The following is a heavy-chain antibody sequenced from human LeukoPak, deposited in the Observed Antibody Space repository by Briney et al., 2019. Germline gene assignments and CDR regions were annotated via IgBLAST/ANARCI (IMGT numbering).Heavy chain of an antibody. V-gene: IGHV3-7*01. CDR1: GFTFGNHW. J-gene: IGHJ4*02. D-gene: IGHD3-3*01. CDR2: INQDGTAE. Sequence: PGGSLRLSCAASGFTFGNHWMSWVRQAPGKGLEWVANINQDGTAEYYVDSVKGRFTISRDNADNSLHLQMHSLRAEDTAVYYCARSSYYEELFDYWGQGTLVTVSS. CDR3: ARSSYYEELFDY.